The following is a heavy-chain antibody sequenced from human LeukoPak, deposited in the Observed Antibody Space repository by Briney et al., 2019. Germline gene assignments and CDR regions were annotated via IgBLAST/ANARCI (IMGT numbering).Heavy chain of an antibody. CDR3: ARHSVFWRIYYYYYMDV. CDR1: GGSINNYY. V-gene: IGHV4-59*08. Sequence: PSETLSLTCTVSGGSINNYYWSWIRQPAGKGLEWIGSIYYSGSTYYNPSLKSRVTISVDTSKNQFSLKLSSVTAADTAVYYCARHSVFWRIYYYYYMDVWGKGTTVTVSS. J-gene: IGHJ6*03. D-gene: IGHD3-3*01. CDR2: IYYSGST.